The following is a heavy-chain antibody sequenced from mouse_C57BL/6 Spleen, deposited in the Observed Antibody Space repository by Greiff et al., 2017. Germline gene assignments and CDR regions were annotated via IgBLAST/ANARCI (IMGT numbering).Heavy chain of an antibody. J-gene: IGHJ1*03. V-gene: IGHV1-15*01. CDR3: TREQIYYDYGYWYFDV. CDR2: IDPETGGT. Sequence: QVHVKQSGAELVRPGASVTLSCKASGYTFTDYEMHWVKQTPVHGLEWIGAIDPETGGTAYNQKFKGKAILTADKSSSTAYMERRSLTSEDSAVYYCTREQIYYDYGYWYFDVWGTGTTVTVSS. D-gene: IGHD2-4*01. CDR1: GYTFTDYE.